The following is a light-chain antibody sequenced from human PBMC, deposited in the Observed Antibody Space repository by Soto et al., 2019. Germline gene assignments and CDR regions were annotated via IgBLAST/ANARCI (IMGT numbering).Light chain of an antibody. J-gene: IGLJ2*01. V-gene: IGLV2-11*01. Sequence: SVRTQPRPEYGSPGQSVAISCTGSRSDDGGYKYVSWYQQFPGKAPKLIIYDVSRRPSGVPDRFSGSKSCNTASLTISGLQAEDDGDYYGCSYGRDSTPIGFGGGTK. CDR2: DVS. CDR3: CSYGRDSTPIG. CDR1: RSDDGGYKY.